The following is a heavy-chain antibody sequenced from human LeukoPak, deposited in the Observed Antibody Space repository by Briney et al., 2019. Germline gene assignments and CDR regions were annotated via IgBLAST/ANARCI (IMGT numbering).Heavy chain of an antibody. V-gene: IGHV3-74*01. CDR2: ISSDGSST. J-gene: IGHJ5*02. D-gene: IGHD3-22*01. Sequence: PGGSLRLSCAASGFTFSGFWMHWVRQAPGKGLVWASRISSDGSSTSYADSVKGRSTISRDNDKNTLYLQMSSLRAEDTAVYYCARVVSGYTDSWFDPWGQGTLVTVSS. CDR1: GFTFSGFW. CDR3: ARVVSGYTDSWFDP.